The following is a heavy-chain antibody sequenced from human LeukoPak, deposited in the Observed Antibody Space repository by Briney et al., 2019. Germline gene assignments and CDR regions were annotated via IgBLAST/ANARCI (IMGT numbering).Heavy chain of an antibody. V-gene: IGHV3-21*01. CDR2: ISSSSSYI. J-gene: IGHJ6*03. CDR3: ARCRHLPYYYYYMDV. CDR1: GFTFSSYS. Sequence: GGSLRLSCAASGFTFSSYSMNWVRQPPGKGLEWVSSISSSSSYIYYADSVKGRFTISRDNAKNSLYLQMNSLRAEDTAVYYCARCRHLPYYYYYMDVWGKGTTVTISS.